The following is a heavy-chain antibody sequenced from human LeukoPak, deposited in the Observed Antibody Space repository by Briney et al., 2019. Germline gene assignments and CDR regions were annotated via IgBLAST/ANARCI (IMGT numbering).Heavy chain of an antibody. J-gene: IGHJ4*02. Sequence: PSETLSLTCTVSGGSTSNNNYFWGWLRQPPGKTLDWIRTIYYTGNTYYNPSFKSRVTISVDTSKNQFSLKVTSVTAADSAVYYCASRFYGSGSPCEEWGEGALVTVSS. V-gene: IGHV4-39*01. CDR1: GGSTSNNNYF. CDR2: IYYTGNT. CDR3: ASRFYGSGSPCEE. D-gene: IGHD3-10*01.